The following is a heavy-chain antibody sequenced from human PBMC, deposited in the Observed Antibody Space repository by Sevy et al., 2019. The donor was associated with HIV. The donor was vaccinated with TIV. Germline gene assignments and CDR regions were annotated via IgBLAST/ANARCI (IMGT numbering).Heavy chain of an antibody. CDR2: IYYNGHI. CDR3: AGENAWGRGYS. V-gene: IGHV4-59*08. J-gene: IGHJ4*02. CDR1: GGSITSLY. D-gene: IGHD1-26*01. Sequence: SESLSLTCTVSGGSITSLYWNWIRQPPGKGLEWLANIYYNGHINYNPSLKSRVTLSLDTSKKQFSLRLSSVTAACMAMYYRAGENAWGRGYSWGQGTLVTVSS.